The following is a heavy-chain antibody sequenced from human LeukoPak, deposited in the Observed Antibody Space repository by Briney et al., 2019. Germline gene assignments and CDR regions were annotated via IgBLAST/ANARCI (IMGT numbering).Heavy chain of an antibody. CDR3: VRAVAATAPDYFDY. CDR2: IYTSGST. CDR1: GGSISSYY. J-gene: IGHJ4*02. D-gene: IGHD6-19*01. V-gene: IGHV4-4*07. Sequence: RTSETLSLTCTVSGGSISSYYWSWIRQPAGKGLEWIGRIYTSGSTNYNPSPKSRVTMSVDTSKNQFSLKLSSVTAADTAVYYCVRAVAATAPDYFDYWGQGTLVTVSS.